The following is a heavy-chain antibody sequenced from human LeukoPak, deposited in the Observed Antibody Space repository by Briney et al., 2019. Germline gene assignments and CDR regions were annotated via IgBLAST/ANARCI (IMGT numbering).Heavy chain of an antibody. V-gene: IGHV4-38-2*01. D-gene: IGHD1-20*01. J-gene: IGHJ4*02. Sequence: SETLSLTCAVSGYSISSGYYWGWIRQPPGKGLEWIGSIYHSGSTYYNPSLKSRVTTSVDTSENQFSLKLSSVTAADTAVYYCARRGTWYNWNYWGQGTLVTVSS. CDR2: IYHSGST. CDR1: GYSISSGYY. CDR3: ARRGTWYNWNY.